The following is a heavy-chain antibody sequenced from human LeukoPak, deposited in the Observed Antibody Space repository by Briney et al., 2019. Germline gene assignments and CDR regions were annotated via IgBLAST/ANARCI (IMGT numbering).Heavy chain of an antibody. CDR1: GFTFDDYA. J-gene: IGHJ4*02. V-gene: IGHV3-9*01. CDR3: AKNILAGLTGASPDY. Sequence: GGSLRLSCAASGFTFDDYAMHWVRQAPGKGLEWVSGISWNSGSIGYADSVKGRFTISRDNAKNSLYLQMNSLRAEDTAFYYCAKNILAGLTGASPDYWGQGTLVTVSS. CDR2: ISWNSGSI. D-gene: IGHD7-27*01.